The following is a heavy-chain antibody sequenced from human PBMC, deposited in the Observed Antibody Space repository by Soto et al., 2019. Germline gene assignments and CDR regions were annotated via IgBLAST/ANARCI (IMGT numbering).Heavy chain of an antibody. CDR2: IYPGDSDT. D-gene: IGHD3-9*01. CDR1: GYSFTSYW. CDR3: ARSVTYYDILTGYSLADDAFDI. Sequence: LGESLKISCKGSGYSFTSYWIGWVRQMPGKGLEWMGIIYPGDSDTRYSPSFQGQVTISADKSISTAYLQWSSLKASDTAMYYCARSVTYYDILTGYSLADDAFDIWGQGTMVTVSS. J-gene: IGHJ3*02. V-gene: IGHV5-51*01.